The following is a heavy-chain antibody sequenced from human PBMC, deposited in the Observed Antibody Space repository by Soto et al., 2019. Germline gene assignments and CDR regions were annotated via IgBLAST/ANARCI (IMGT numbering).Heavy chain of an antibody. CDR1: GFTFSSYW. Sequence: PGGSLRLSCAASGFTFSSYWMSWVRQAPGKGLEWVANIKQDGSEKYYVDSVKGRFTISRDNAKNSLYLQMNSLRAEDTAVYYCARESRITMIVVVTEHLFDYWGQGTLVTVSS. CDR2: IKQDGSEK. D-gene: IGHD3-22*01. V-gene: IGHV3-7*01. CDR3: ARESRITMIVVVTEHLFDY. J-gene: IGHJ4*02.